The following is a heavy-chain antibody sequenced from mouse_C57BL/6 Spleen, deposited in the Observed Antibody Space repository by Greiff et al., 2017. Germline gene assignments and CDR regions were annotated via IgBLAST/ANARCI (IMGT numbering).Heavy chain of an antibody. CDR2: INYDGSST. CDR3: ARYSNWYFDD. Sequence: EVMLVESEGGLVQPGSSMKLSCTASGFTFSDYYMAWVRQVPEKGLEWVANINYDGSSTYYLDSLKSRFIISRDNAKNILYLQMSSLKSEDTATYYCARYSNWYFDDWGQGTTLTVSS. J-gene: IGHJ2*01. CDR1: GFTFSDYY. V-gene: IGHV5-16*01. D-gene: IGHD2-5*01.